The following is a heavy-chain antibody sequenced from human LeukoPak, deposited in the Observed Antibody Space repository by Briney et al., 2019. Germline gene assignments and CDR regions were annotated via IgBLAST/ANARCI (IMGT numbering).Heavy chain of an antibody. CDR1: GGSISSGGYY. J-gene: IGHJ4*02. V-gene: IGHV4-31*03. D-gene: IGHD3-10*01. CDR2: IYYSGST. Sequence: PSQTLSLTCTVSGGSISSGGYYWSWIRHHPGKDLEWIGYIYYSGSTYYNPSLKSRVTISVDTSKNQFSLKLSSVTAADTAVYYCARSAPVRGVLFDYWGQGTLVTVSS. CDR3: ARSAPVRGVLFDY.